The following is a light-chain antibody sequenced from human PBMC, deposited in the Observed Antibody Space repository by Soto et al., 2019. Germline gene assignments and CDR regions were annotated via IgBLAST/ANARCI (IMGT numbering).Light chain of an antibody. Sequence: QSVLTQPPSASGTPGQRVTISCSGSSSNIGSNYVYWYQQLPGTAPKLLIYRNNQRPSGVPDRFSGSKSGTSASLAISGLRSEDEADSYCAAWDDSLSGSVFGTGTQLTVL. CDR2: RNN. CDR3: AAWDDSLSGSV. CDR1: SSNIGSNY. V-gene: IGLV1-47*01. J-gene: IGLJ1*01.